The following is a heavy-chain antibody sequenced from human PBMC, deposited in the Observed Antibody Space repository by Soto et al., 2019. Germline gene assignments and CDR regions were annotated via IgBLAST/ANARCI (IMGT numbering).Heavy chain of an antibody. J-gene: IGHJ5*02. CDR2: IYYSGST. CDR1: GGSISSSSYY. Sequence: SETLSLTCTVSGGSISSSSYYWGWIRQPPGKGLEWIGSIYYSGSTYYNPSLKSRVTISVDTSKNQFSLKLSSVTAADTAVYYCARSPGLGEQQLVLDWFDPWGQGTLVTVSS. V-gene: IGHV4-39*01. D-gene: IGHD6-13*01. CDR3: ARSPGLGEQQLVLDWFDP.